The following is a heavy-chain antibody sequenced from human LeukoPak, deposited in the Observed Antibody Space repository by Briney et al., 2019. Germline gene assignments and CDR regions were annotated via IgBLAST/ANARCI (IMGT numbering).Heavy chain of an antibody. D-gene: IGHD4-17*01. J-gene: IGHJ4*02. CDR3: AIGHRATVTTLYYFDY. CDR1: GFTFSRHG. CDR2: ISYDGSSK. V-gene: IGHV3-30*03. Sequence: GGSLRLSCAASGFTFSRHGMHWVRQAPGKGLEWVAVISYDGSSKSYADSVKGRFTISRDNGKNSLYLQMNSLRDEDTAVYYCAIGHRATVTTLYYFDYWGQGALVTVSS.